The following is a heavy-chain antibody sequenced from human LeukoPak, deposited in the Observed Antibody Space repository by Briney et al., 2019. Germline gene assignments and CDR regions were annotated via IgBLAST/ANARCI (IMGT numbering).Heavy chain of an antibody. D-gene: IGHD1-26*01. CDR1: GFTFGDYA. Sequence: GGSLRLSCTASGFTFGDYAMSWVRQAPGKGQEWVGFIRSKAYGGTTEYAASVKGRFTISRDDSKSIAYLQMNSLKTEDTAVYYCTSLEYSGSYYGFVYWGQGTLVTVSS. CDR3: TSLEYSGSYYGFVY. V-gene: IGHV3-49*04. J-gene: IGHJ4*02. CDR2: IRSKAYGGTT.